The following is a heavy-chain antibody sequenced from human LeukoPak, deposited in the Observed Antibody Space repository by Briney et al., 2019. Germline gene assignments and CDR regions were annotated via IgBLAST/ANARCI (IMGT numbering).Heavy chain of an antibody. V-gene: IGHV3-53*01. J-gene: IGHJ4*02. CDR1: GFTVSSNY. CDR2: IYISGST. D-gene: IGHD3-22*01. Sequence: PGGSLRLSCAASGFTVSSNYMSWVRQAPGQGLEWVSIIYISGSTYYADSVKGRFTISRENSKNTMYLQMNSLRVEDTAVHYCASRGFYDSSGYYFYWGQGTLVTVSS. CDR3: ASRGFYDSSGYYFY.